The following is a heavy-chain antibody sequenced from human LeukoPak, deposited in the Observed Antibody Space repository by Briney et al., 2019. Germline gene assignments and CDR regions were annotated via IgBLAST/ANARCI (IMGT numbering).Heavy chain of an antibody. CDR1: GGSFSGYY. V-gene: IGHV4-34*01. J-gene: IGHJ3*02. CDR2: INHSGST. CDR3: ARGSPYDSSGYYLDAFDI. Sequence: SETLSLTCAVYGGSFSGYYWSWIRQPPGKGLEWIGEINHSGSTNYNPSLKSRVTISVDTSKNQFSLKLSSVTAADTAVYYCARGSPYDSSGYYLDAFDIWGQGTMVTVSS. D-gene: IGHD3-22*01.